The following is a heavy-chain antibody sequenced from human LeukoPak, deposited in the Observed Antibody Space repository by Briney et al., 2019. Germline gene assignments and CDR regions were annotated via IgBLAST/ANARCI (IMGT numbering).Heavy chain of an antibody. D-gene: IGHD3-10*01. CDR2: ISAYNGNT. CDR1: GHTFTSYG. V-gene: IGHV1-18*01. CDR3: ARDFDGSGSYGFDY. Sequence: GASVKVSCKASGHTFTSYGISWVRQAPGQGLEWMGWISAYNGNTNYAQKLQGRVTMTTDTSTSTAYMELRSLRSDDTAVYYCARDFDGSGSYGFDYWGQGTLVTVSS. J-gene: IGHJ4*02.